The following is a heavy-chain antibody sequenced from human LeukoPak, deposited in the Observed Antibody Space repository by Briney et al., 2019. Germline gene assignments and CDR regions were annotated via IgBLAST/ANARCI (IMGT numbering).Heavy chain of an antibody. CDR3: ARELTKGSGSYYKHGGLGY. V-gene: IGHV1-2*02. CDR1: VYTFTGYY. J-gene: IGHJ4*02. D-gene: IGHD3-10*01. Sequence: GASVKVSCKASVYTFTGYYMLWVRQAPGQGLEWMGWINPYSGGTNYAQKFQGRVTMTRDTSISTAYMELSRLRSDDTAVYYCARELTKGSGSYYKHGGLGYWRQGTLVTVSS. CDR2: INPYSGGT.